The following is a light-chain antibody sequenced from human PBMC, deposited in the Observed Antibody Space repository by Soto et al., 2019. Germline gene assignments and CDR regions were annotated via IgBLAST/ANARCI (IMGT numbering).Light chain of an antibody. CDR1: QGVSTS. J-gene: IGKJ4*02. V-gene: IGKV3-11*01. CDR3: QHGYNWPRM. CDR2: DAS. Sequence: EIVLTQSPATLALFPGEGTNMSCRASQGVSTSLAWYQQKPGRAPRLLIYDASKRATGVPARFSGSGYRTDFTLTISTQEPEDSATYYCQHGYNWPRMFGGGTKVEIK.